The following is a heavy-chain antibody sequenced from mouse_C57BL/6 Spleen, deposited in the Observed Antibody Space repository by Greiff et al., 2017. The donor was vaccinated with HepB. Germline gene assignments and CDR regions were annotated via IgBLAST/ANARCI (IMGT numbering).Heavy chain of an antibody. CDR2: ISYDGSN. Sequence: ESGPGLVKPSQSLSLTCSVTGYSITSGYYWNWIRQFPGNKLEWMGYISYDGSNNYNPSLKNRISITRDTSKNQFFLKLNSVTTEDTVTYYCARGGYPYAMDYWGQGTSVTVSS. CDR1: GYSITSGYY. J-gene: IGHJ4*01. CDR3: ARGGYPYAMDY. D-gene: IGHD2-2*01. V-gene: IGHV3-6*01.